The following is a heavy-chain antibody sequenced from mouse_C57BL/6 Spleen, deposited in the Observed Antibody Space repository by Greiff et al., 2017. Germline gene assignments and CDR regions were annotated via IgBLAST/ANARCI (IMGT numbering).Heavy chain of an antibody. CDR3: ARGSYYFDY. J-gene: IGHJ2*01. CDR2: IYPGSGST. D-gene: IGHD1-1*02. CDR1: GYAFTSFW. V-gene: IGHV1-55*01. Sequence: VQLQQPGAELVKPGASVKMSCKASGYAFTSFWITWVKQRPGQGLEWIGDIYPGSGSTNYNEEFKSKGTLSVDTSSSTAYLQRSSLTSDASAFYYCARGSYYFDYWGQGTTLTVSS.